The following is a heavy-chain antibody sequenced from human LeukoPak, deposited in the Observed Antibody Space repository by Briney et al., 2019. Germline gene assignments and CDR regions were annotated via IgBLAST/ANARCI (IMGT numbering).Heavy chain of an antibody. CDR3: ASEGYSSSWDDAFDI. V-gene: IGHV3-21*01. Sequence: GGSLRLSCAASGFTFSSYSMNWVRQAPGKGLEWVSSISSSSSYIYYADSVKGRFTISRDNAKNSLYLQMNSLRAEDTAVYYCASEGYSSSWDDAFDIWSQGTMVTVSS. CDR1: GFTFSSYS. D-gene: IGHD6-13*01. J-gene: IGHJ3*02. CDR2: ISSSSSYI.